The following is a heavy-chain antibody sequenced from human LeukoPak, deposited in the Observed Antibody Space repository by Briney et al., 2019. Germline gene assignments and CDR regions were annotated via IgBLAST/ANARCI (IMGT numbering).Heavy chain of an antibody. CDR2: IYFSGST. V-gene: IGHV4-59*01. J-gene: IGHJ4*02. Sequence: SETLSLTCTVSGGSITSYYWSWIRQPPGKGLEWIGYIYFSGSTNYNPSLKSRVIISVDTSKNQFSLKLSSVTAADTALYYCARATTAYCTGGVCPNFDYWGQGTLVTVSS. CDR1: GGSITSYY. D-gene: IGHD2-8*02. CDR3: ARATTAYCTGGVCPNFDY.